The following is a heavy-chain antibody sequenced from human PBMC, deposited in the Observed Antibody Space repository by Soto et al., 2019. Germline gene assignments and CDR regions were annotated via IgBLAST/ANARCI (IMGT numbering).Heavy chain of an antibody. CDR3: ARVYGDYSYYYYYGMDV. V-gene: IGHV3-33*01. Sequence: QVQLEQSGGGVVQPGRSLRLSCAASGFTFSSYGMHWVRQAPGKGLEWVAVIWYDGSNKYYADSVKGRFTISRDNSKNTLYLQMNSLRAEDTAVYYCARVYGDYSYYYYYGMDVWGQGTTVTVSS. D-gene: IGHD4-17*01. CDR1: GFTFSSYG. CDR2: IWYDGSNK. J-gene: IGHJ6*02.